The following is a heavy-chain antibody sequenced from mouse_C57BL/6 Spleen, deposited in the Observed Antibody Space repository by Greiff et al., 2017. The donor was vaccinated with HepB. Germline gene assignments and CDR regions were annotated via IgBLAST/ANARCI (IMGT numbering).Heavy chain of an antibody. CDR1: GYTFTDYN. V-gene: IGHV1-18*01. J-gene: IGHJ1*03. CDR2: INPNNGGT. Sequence: VQLQQSGPELVKPGASVKIPCKASGYTFTDYNMDWVKQSHGKSLEWIGDINPNNGGTIYNQKSKGKATLTVDKSSSTAYMELRSLTSEDTAVYYCARITTVVAQWYFDVWGTGTTVTVSS. CDR3: ARITTVVAQWYFDV. D-gene: IGHD1-1*01.